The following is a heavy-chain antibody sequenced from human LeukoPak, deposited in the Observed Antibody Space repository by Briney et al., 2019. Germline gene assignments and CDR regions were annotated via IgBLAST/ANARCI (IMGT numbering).Heavy chain of an antibody. V-gene: IGHV1-2*02. CDR3: ARSPQPPSSWSRGLYYYYMDV. D-gene: IGHD6-13*01. CDR1: GYTFTSYA. J-gene: IGHJ6*03. CDR2: INPNSGGT. Sequence: ASVKVSCKASGYTFTSYAMNWVRQAPGQGLEWMGWINPNSGGTNYAQKFQGRVTMTRDTSISTAYMELSRLRSEDTAVYYCARSPQPPSSWSRGLYYYYMDVWGKGTTVTVSS.